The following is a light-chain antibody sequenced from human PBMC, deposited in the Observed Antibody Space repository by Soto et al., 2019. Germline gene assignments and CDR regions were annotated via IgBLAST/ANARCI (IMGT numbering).Light chain of an antibody. CDR2: AAS. CDR1: QSISSY. J-gene: IGKJ5*01. Sequence: DIQMTQSPSSLSASVGDRFTITCRASQSISSYLNWYQQKPGKAPKFLIYAASSLQSGVPSRFSGSGSGTDFTLTISSLQPEDFATYYCQQSYTTPRITFGQGTRLEIK. CDR3: QQSYTTPRIT. V-gene: IGKV1-39*01.